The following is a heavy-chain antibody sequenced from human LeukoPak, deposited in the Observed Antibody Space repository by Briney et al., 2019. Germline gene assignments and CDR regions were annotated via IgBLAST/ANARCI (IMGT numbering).Heavy chain of an antibody. V-gene: IGHV1-2*02. J-gene: IGHJ4*02. Sequence: VASVKVSCKASGYTFTGYYMRWVRQAPGQGLEWMGWINPNSGGTNYAQKFQGRVTITRDTSISTAYMELSRLRSDDTAVYYCARVYPEGYYDSSGYYPYGYWGQGTLVTVSS. CDR1: GYTFTGYY. CDR3: ARVYPEGYYDSSGYYPYGY. D-gene: IGHD3-22*01. CDR2: INPNSGGT.